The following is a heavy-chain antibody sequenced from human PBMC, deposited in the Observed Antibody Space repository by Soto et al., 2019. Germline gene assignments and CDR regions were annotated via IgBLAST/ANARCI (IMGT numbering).Heavy chain of an antibody. CDR3: ARVYRYFDWFNSYFDY. D-gene: IGHD3-9*01. J-gene: IGHJ4*02. V-gene: IGHV3-11*01. CDR2: ISSRGSTI. Sequence: ESGGGLVKPGGSLRLSVAAPGFTFSDYYMSWIRQAPGKGLEGFSYISSRGSTIYYADSVKGRFTISRDNAKNSLYLQMNSLRAEDTAVYYCARVYRYFDWFNSYFDYWGQGTLVTVSS. CDR1: GFTFSDYY.